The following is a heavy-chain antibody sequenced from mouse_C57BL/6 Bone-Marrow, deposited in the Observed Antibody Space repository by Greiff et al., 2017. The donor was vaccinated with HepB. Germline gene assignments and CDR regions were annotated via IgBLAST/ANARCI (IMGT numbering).Heavy chain of an antibody. CDR1: GFTFSDYG. Sequence: EVKVVESGGGLVKPGGSLKLSCAASGFTFSDYGMHWVRQAPEKGLEWVAYISSGSSTIYYADTVKGRFTISRDNAKNTLFLQMTSLRSEDTAMYYCASYEAWFAYWGQGTLVTVSA. D-gene: IGHD2-3*01. V-gene: IGHV5-17*01. J-gene: IGHJ3*01. CDR3: ASYEAWFAY. CDR2: ISSGSSTI.